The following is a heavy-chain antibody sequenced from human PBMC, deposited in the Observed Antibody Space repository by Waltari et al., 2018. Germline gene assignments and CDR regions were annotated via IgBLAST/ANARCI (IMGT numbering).Heavy chain of an antibody. Sequence: QVQLQESGPGLVKPSETLSLTCTVPGYSISSGHYWGWIRQPPGKGLEWIWSIYPIGSTYSTPSLKSRVTISVDTSKTQFSLKLSSVTAADTAVYYCAAGVVVPAAFDAFDIWGQGTMVTVSS. CDR1: GYSISSGHY. V-gene: IGHV4-38-2*02. CDR2: IYPIGST. J-gene: IGHJ3*02. D-gene: IGHD2-2*01. CDR3: AAGVVVPAAFDAFDI.